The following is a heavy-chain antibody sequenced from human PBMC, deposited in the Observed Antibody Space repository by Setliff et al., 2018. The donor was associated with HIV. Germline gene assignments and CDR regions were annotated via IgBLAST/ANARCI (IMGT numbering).Heavy chain of an antibody. J-gene: IGHJ5*01. V-gene: IGHV4-4*08. Sequence: SETLSLTCTVSGGSISSYYWTWIRQPPGKGLEWIGYIYTSGSTNYNPSLKNRVTISVDTSKNQFSLRLSSVTAADTAVYYYARGYSSSWYDSWGQGTLVTVS. CDR3: ARGYSSSWYDS. CDR2: IYTSGST. CDR1: GGSISSYY. D-gene: IGHD6-13*01.